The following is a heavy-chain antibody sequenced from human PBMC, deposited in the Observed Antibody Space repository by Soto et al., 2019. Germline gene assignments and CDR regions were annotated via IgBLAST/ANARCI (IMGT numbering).Heavy chain of an antibody. V-gene: IGHV3-53*01. J-gene: IGHJ4*02. Sequence: EVQLVESGGGLIQPGGSLRLSCAASGFTVSSNYMSWVRQAPGKGLEWVSVIYSGGSTYYADSVKGRFTISRDNSKNTLYLQMNSLRAEDTAVYYCARDLYHVCGSCYSHWGQGTLVTVSS. D-gene: IGHD2-15*01. CDR1: GFTVSSNY. CDR3: ARDLYHVCGSCYSH. CDR2: IYSGGST.